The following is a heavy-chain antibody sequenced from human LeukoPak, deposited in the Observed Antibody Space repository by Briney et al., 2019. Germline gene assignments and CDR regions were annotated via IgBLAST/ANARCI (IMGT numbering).Heavy chain of an antibody. CDR3: AVSLTTGGYYGMDV. J-gene: IGHJ6*02. V-gene: IGHV1-24*01. CDR2: FDPEDGET. CDR1: GYTLTELS. Sequence: ASVKVSCKVSGYTLTELSLHWVRQAPGKGLEWLGRFDPEDGETIYARKFQGTVTMTEDTSTDTAYMELSSLRSEDTAVYFCAVSLTTGGYYGMDVWGQGTTVTVSS. D-gene: IGHD1-1*01.